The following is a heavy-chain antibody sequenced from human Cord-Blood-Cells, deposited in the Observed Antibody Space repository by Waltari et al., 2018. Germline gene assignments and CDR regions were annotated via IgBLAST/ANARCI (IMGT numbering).Heavy chain of an antibody. CDR2: ISYDGSNK. V-gene: IGHV3-30*03. Sequence: GFTFGSYGMHWVRQAPGKGLEWVAVISYDGSNKYYADSVKGRFTISRDNSKNTLYLQMNSLRAEDTAVYYCATPSGYFDYWGQGTLVTVSS. CDR1: GFTFGSYG. J-gene: IGHJ4*02. CDR3: ATPSGYFDY.